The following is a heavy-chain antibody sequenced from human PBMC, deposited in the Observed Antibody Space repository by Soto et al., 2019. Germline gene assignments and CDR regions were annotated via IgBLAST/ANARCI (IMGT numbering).Heavy chain of an antibody. CDR2: ISSSSSTI. CDR3: ARGGAFRSGYINWFDS. Sequence: WGSLRLPCAASGFTFSSYSMNWVRQAPGKGLEWVSYISSSSSTIYYADSVKGRFTISRDNAKNSLYLQMNSLGDEDTAVYYCARGGAFRSGYINWFDSWGEGTLVTVSS. J-gene: IGHJ5*01. CDR1: GFTFSSYS. V-gene: IGHV3-48*02. D-gene: IGHD6-25*01.